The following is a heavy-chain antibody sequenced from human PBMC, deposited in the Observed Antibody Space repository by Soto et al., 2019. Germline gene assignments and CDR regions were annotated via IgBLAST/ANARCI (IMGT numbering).Heavy chain of an antibody. CDR1: GFNFSFHA. CDR3: ATERGPTYYFDY. D-gene: IGHD2-21*01. J-gene: IGHJ4*02. Sequence: LRLSCTASGFNFSFHAMSWVRQAPGKGLEWVSVIYSDGSTYYADSVKGRFTISRDNSKNTLYLQMNSLRAEDTAVYYCATERGPTYYFDYWGQGTLVTVSS. CDR2: IYSDGST. V-gene: IGHV3-53*01.